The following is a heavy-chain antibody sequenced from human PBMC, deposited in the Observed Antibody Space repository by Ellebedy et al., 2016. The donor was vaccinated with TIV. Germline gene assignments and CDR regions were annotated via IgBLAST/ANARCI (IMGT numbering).Heavy chain of an antibody. CDR2: INYSGST. CDR3: ARGVGYAYDY. Sequence: SETLSLTXTVSGGSISSSNYYWGWIRQPPGKGLEWIGIINYSGSTYYNPSLKGRVTISVDTSKNQFSLKLSSVTAADTTVYYCARGVGYAYDYWGQGTLVTVSS. D-gene: IGHD1-26*01. J-gene: IGHJ4*02. CDR1: GGSISSSNYY. V-gene: IGHV4-39*01.